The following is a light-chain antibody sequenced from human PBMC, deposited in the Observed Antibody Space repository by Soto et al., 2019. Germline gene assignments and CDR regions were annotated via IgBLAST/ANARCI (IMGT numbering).Light chain of an antibody. Sequence: PGERASLSCGASQSITSSFLAWYQQKPGQAPRLLIYGASSRATGIPDRFSGSGSGTDFTLTISSLEPEDFAVYYCQQYGASPYTFGQGTRLEIK. CDR1: QSITSSF. CDR2: GAS. J-gene: IGKJ5*01. V-gene: IGKV3-20*01. CDR3: QQYGASPYT.